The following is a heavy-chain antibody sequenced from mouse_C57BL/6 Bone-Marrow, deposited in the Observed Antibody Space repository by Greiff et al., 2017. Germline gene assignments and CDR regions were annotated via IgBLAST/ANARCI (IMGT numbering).Heavy chain of an antibody. CDR2: ISDGGSYT. V-gene: IGHV5-4*01. CDR1: GFTFSSYA. Sequence: EVQLVESGGGLVKPGGSLKLSCAASGFTFSSYAMSWVRQTPEKRLEWVATISDGGSYTYYPDNVKGRFTISRDNAKNNLYLQMSHLKSEDTAMYYCARDWAWPLMDYWGQGTSVTVSS. CDR3: ARDWAWPLMDY. J-gene: IGHJ4*01.